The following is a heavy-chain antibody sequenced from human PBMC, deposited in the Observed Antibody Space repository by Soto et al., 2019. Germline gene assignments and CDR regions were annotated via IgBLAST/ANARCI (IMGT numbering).Heavy chain of an antibody. CDR2: IIPIFGTA. J-gene: IGHJ3*02. CDR3: ARDLRDGYNPAGFDI. D-gene: IGHD5-12*01. V-gene: IGHV1-69*01. CDR1: GRTLSGYA. Sequence: SLQVSCKTSGRTLSGYAISWVRQGPGQGLEWMGGIIPIFGTANYAQKFQGRVTITADESTSTAYMELSSLRSEDTAVYYCARDLRDGYNPAGFDIWGQGTMVTVSS.